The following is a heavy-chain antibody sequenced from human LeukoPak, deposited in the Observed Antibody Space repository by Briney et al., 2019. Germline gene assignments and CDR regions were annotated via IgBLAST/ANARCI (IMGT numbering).Heavy chain of an antibody. CDR1: GFTFSSYW. V-gene: IGHV3-74*01. CDR2: INSDGSST. CDR3: ARDPRNYDFWSGYYTGGSYYGMDV. Sequence: PGGSLRLSCAASGFTFSSYWMHWVRQAPGKGLVWVSRINSDGSSTSYADSVKGRFTISRDNAKNSLYLQMNSLRAEDTAVYYCARDPRNYDFWSGYYTGGSYYGMDVWGQGTTVTVSS. D-gene: IGHD3-3*01. J-gene: IGHJ6*02.